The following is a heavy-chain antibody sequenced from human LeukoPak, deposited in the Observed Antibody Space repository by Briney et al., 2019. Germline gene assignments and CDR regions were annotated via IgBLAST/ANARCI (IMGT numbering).Heavy chain of an antibody. D-gene: IGHD3-10*01. J-gene: IGHJ4*02. V-gene: IGHV1-2*02. CDR3: ATDAPGYYGSFVGDY. CDR1: GYTFTGYY. CDR2: INPNSGGT. Sequence: ASVKVSCKASGYTFTGYYMHWVRQAPGQGLEWMGWINPNSGGTNYAQKFQGRVTMTRDTSISTAYMELSRLRSDDTAVYYCATDAPGYYGSFVGDYWGQGTLVTVSS.